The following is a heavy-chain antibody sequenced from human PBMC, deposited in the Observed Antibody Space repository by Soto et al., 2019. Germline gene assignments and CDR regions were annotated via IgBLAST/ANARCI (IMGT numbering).Heavy chain of an antibody. CDR1: ECTFSSYG. CDR2: ISYDGSNK. V-gene: IGHV3-30-3*01. Sequence: PGLSMRLSWSAAECTFSSYGVRWVRKETGKGLEWVAVISYDGSNKYYADSVKGRFTISRDNSKNTLYLQMNSLRAEDTAVYYCAREAHYDFWSGYAHYFDYWGQGTLVTVSS. CDR3: AREAHYDFWSGYAHYFDY. J-gene: IGHJ4*02. D-gene: IGHD3-3*01.